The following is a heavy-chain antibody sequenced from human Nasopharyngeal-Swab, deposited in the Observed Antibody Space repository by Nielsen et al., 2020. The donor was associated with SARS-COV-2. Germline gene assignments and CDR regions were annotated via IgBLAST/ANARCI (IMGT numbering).Heavy chain of an antibody. CDR2: IYRGGST. J-gene: IGHJ4*02. V-gene: IGHV3-53*01. Sequence: WIRQPPGKGLEWVSVIYRGGSTYYADSVKGRFTISRDNSEKTLYLQMNSLRAEDTAVYYCARDGSYSSGYFDYWGQGTLVTVSS. CDR3: ARDGSYSSGYFDY. D-gene: IGHD6-19*01.